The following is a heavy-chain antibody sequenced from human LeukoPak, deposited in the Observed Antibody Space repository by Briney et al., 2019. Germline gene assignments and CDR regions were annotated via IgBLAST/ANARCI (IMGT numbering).Heavy chain of an antibody. Sequence: ASVKVSCKASGYTFTTLDINWVRQTTGQGLEWMGWMSPESGNTGYAQKFQGRVTMTRDTSISTAYMELTSLTSDDTAAYYCARGVTAGVDFWGQGTLVTASS. D-gene: IGHD6-13*01. CDR1: GYTFTTLD. CDR2: MSPESGNT. J-gene: IGHJ4*02. CDR3: ARGVTAGVDF. V-gene: IGHV1-8*01.